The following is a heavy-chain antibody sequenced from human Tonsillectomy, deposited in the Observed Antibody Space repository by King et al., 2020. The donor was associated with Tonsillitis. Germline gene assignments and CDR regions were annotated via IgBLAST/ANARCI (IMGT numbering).Heavy chain of an antibody. Sequence: VQLQESGPGLVKPSETLSLTCAVSGYSISSGYYWGWIRQPPGKGLEWIGSIYHSGSTYYKRSLKSRDTISLDTSKNPFSLKLRSVTAADTAVYYCARDDVDYYIDYWGQGTLVTVSS. CDR2: IYHSGST. CDR1: GYSISSGYY. CDR3: ARDDVDYYIDY. J-gene: IGHJ4*02. V-gene: IGHV4-38-2*02. D-gene: IGHD4-17*01.